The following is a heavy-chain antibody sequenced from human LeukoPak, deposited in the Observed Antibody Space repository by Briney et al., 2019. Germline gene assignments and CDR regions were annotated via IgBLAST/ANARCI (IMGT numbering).Heavy chain of an antibody. D-gene: IGHD6-19*01. CDR1: GFTFSSYA. CDR3: ATAPVAVAGGDDY. J-gene: IGHJ4*02. V-gene: IGHV3-23*01. CDR2: ISGSGGST. Sequence: PGGSLRLSCAACGFTFSSYAMSWVRQAPGKGLEWVSAISGSGGSTYYADSVKGRFTISRDNSKNTLYLQMNSLRAEDTAVYYCATAPVAVAGGDDYWGQGTLVTVSS.